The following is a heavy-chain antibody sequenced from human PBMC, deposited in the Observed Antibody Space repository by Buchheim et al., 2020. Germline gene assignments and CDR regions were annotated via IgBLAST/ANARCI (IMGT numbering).Heavy chain of an antibody. CDR3: AASLSYYDSSGWDYYFDY. J-gene: IGHJ4*02. CDR1: GFTFSSYA. V-gene: IGHV3-23*01. CDR2: ISGSGGST. D-gene: IGHD3-22*01. Sequence: EVQLLESGGGLVQPGGSLRLSCAASGFTFSSYAMSWVRQAPGKGLEWVSAISGSGGSTYYADSVKGRFTISRDNSKNTLYLQMNSLRAEDTAVYYCAASLSYYDSSGWDYYFDYWGQGTL.